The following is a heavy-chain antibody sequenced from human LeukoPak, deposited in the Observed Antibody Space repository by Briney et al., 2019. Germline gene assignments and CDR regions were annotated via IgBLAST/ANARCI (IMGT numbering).Heavy chain of an antibody. Sequence: PSETLSLTCTVSGGSVSEDNFYWGWIRQPPGKGLEWIGYSHYGGYPNYNPSLKSRVRISVDTSKNQFSLNLSSVTAADTAVYYCARDASLGYSYAMDVWGKGTTVTVSS. CDR2: SHYGGYP. CDR3: ARDASLGYSYAMDV. CDR1: GGSVSEDNFY. V-gene: IGHV4-61*01. J-gene: IGHJ6*04. D-gene: IGHD3-16*01.